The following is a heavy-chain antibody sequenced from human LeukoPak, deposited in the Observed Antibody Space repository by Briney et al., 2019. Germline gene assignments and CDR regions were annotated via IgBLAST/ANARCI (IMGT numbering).Heavy chain of an antibody. CDR2: IYSGGTT. CDR1: GFTVSNNY. D-gene: IGHD1-20*01. CDR3: ARLLVYNSGGEAFDH. Sequence: GGSLRLSCAASGFTVSNNYLHWVRPAAGTGREWVSVIYSGGTTYYANSVKGRFTISRDNSKNTLYLQMNSLRAEDTAVYYCARLLVYNSGGEAFDHWGQGTLVTVSS. J-gene: IGHJ4*02. V-gene: IGHV3-66*02.